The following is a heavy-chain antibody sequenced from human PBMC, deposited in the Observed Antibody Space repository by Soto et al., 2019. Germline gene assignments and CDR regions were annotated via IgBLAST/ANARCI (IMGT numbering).Heavy chain of an antibody. CDR3: ARDRVESGYPEYFQH. V-gene: IGHV3-53*01. D-gene: IGHD3-22*01. CDR2: IYSGGST. Sequence: EVHLVECGGGLIQPGGSLRLPCAASGFTVSSNYMSWVRQAPGKGLEWVSVIYSGGSTYYADSVKGRFTISRDNSKNTLYLQMNSLRAEDTAVYYCARDRVESGYPEYFQHWVQGTLVTVSS. CDR1: GFTVSSNY. J-gene: IGHJ1*01.